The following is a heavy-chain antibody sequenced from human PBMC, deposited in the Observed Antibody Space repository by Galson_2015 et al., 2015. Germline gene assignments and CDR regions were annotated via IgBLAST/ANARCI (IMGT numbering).Heavy chain of an antibody. CDR1: GFTFSSYG. V-gene: IGHV3-33*01. CDR3: AGLGNIAVAAPFDY. D-gene: IGHD6-19*01. Sequence: SLRLSCAASGFTFSSYGMHWVRQAPGKGLEWVAVIWYDGSNKYYADSVKGRFTISRDNSKNTLYLQMNSLRAEDTAVYYCAGLGNIAVAAPFDYWGQGTLVTVSS. CDR2: IWYDGSNK. J-gene: IGHJ4*02.